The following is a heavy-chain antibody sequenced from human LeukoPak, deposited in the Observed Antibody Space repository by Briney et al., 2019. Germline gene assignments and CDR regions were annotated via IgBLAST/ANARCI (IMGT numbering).Heavy chain of an antibody. CDR3: ARYTARPVHDYGDHPRFYYYYGMDV. Sequence: PSETLSLTCTVSGGSVSSGSYYWTWIRQPPGKGLEWVGYIHYSGSTNNNPSLKSRVTISVDTSKNQFSLKLSSVTAADAAVYYCARYTARPVHDYGDHPRFYYYYGMDVWGQGTTVTVSS. CDR1: GGSVSSGSYY. J-gene: IGHJ6*02. CDR2: IHYSGST. D-gene: IGHD4-17*01. V-gene: IGHV4-61*01.